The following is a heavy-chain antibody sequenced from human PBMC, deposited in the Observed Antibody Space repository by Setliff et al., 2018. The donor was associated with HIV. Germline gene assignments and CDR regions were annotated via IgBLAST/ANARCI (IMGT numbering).Heavy chain of an antibody. CDR2: FDPEHGKM. CDR1: GYTFTNYG. Sequence: ASVKVSCKASGYTFTNYGVSWARQAPGKGLEWMGGFDPEHGKMIYAQKFQGRVTMTEDTSADTAYMELSSLRSEDTAVYYCATLYYWGQGTLVTVSS. V-gene: IGHV1-24*01. J-gene: IGHJ4*02. CDR3: ATLYY.